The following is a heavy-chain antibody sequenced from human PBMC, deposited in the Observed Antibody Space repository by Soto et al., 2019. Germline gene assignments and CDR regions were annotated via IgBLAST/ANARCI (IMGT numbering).Heavy chain of an antibody. CDR1: GFTFSSYS. D-gene: IGHD6-13*01. J-gene: IGHJ3*02. CDR2: ISSSSSTI. CDR3: ARESIAAAGTPRFYAFDI. Sequence: GGSLRLSCAASGFTFSSYSMNWVRQAPGKGLEWVSYISSSSSTIYYADSVKGRFTISRDNAKNSLYLQMNSLRDEDTAVYYCARESIAAAGTPRFYAFDIWGQGTMVTVSS. V-gene: IGHV3-48*02.